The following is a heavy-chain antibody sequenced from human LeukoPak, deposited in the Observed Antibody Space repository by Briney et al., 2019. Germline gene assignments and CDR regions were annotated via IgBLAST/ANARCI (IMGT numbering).Heavy chain of an antibody. V-gene: IGHV3-48*02. Sequence: GGSLRLSCAASGFTFSSYSMNWVRQAPGKGLEWVSYISSSSSTIYYADSVKGPFTISRDNAKNSLYLQMNSLRDEDTAVYYCARDSGQWLAIYAFDIWGQGTMVTVSS. CDR1: GFTFSSYS. D-gene: IGHD6-19*01. J-gene: IGHJ3*02. CDR2: ISSSSSTI. CDR3: ARDSGQWLAIYAFDI.